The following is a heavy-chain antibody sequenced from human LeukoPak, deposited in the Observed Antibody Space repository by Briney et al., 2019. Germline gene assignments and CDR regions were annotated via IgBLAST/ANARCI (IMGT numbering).Heavy chain of an antibody. D-gene: IGHD3-10*01. Sequence: GGSLRLSCAASGFTFSSYAMSWVRQAPGEGLEWVSAISGSGGSTYYADSVKGRFTISRDNSKNTLYLQMNSLRAEDTAVYYCAKVRMVRGVIPHYFDYWGQGTLVTVSS. CDR2: ISGSGGST. V-gene: IGHV3-23*01. J-gene: IGHJ4*02. CDR3: AKVRMVRGVIPHYFDY. CDR1: GFTFSSYA.